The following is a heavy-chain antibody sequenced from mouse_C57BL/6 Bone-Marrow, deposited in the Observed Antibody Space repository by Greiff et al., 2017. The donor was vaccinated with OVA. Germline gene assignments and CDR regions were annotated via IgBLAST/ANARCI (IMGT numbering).Heavy chain of an antibody. CDR2: IDPSDSYT. CDR1: GYTFTSYW. D-gene: IGHD2-4*01. V-gene: IGHV1-59*01. Sequence: VQLQQPGAELVRPGTSVKLSCKASGYTFTSYWMHWVKQRPGQGLEWIGVIDPSDSYTNYNQKFKGKATLTVDTSSRTAYMQLSRLTSEDSAVDYCARAGNDYDVDYWGQGTTLTVSS. J-gene: IGHJ2*01. CDR3: ARAGNDYDVDY.